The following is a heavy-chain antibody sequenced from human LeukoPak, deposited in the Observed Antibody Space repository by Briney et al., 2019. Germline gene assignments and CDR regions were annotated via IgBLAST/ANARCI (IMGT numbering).Heavy chain of an antibody. J-gene: IGHJ4*02. V-gene: IGHV1-2*06. Sequence: ASVKVSCKASGYTFTGYYMHWVRQAPGQGLEWMGRINPNSGGTNYAQKFQGRVTMTRDTSISTAYMELSRLRSDDTAVYYCARWFGESAQYYFDYWGQGTLVTVSS. CDR1: GYTFTGYY. D-gene: IGHD3-10*01. CDR2: INPNSGGT. CDR3: ARWFGESAQYYFDY.